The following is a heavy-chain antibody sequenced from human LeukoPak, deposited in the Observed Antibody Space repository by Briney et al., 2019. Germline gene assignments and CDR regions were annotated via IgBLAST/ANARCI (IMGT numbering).Heavy chain of an antibody. CDR3: AKDLSWWVTADY. CDR1: GLPFSGNA. Sequence: PGGSLRLSCAASGLPFSGNAMSWVRQVPGRGLEGVSGVGGDEKTHYADFVRGRFTISRDNAKNTVFLQMNSLTVEDAAVYYCAKDLSWWVTADYWGQGVLVTVSS. J-gene: IGHJ4*02. CDR2: VGGDEKT. D-gene: IGHD2-21*02. V-gene: IGHV3-23*01.